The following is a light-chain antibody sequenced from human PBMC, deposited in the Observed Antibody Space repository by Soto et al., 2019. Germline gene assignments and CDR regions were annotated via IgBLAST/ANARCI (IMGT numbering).Light chain of an antibody. CDR2: GAS. CDR3: QQYGTSGWT. V-gene: IGKV3-20*01. J-gene: IGKJ2*01. CDR1: QSFSRSY. Sequence: EIVLTQSPGTLSLSPGERATLSCRASQSFSRSYLAWYQQKPGQAPRLVIYGASSRATGIPDRFSGSGSGTDFTLIISRLEPEDFAVYYCQQYGTSGWTFGQGTKLEIK.